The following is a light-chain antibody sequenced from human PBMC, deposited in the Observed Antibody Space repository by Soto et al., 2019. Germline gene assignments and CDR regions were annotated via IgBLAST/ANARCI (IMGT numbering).Light chain of an antibody. V-gene: IGKV3-20*01. CDR3: QQYTGPPTT. CDR1: QSVSSRY. CDR2: GAS. Sequence: EIVLTPSPGTLSLSPGERATLSCGASQSVSSRYLAWFQPKPGQAPRLLIYGASTRAAGIPDRFSGSGSGTNFTLTITRLEPEDSAVYFCQQYTGPPTTFGQGTRLEIK. J-gene: IGKJ5*01.